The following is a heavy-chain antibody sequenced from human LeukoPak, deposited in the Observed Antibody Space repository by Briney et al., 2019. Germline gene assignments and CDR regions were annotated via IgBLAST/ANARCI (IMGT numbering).Heavy chain of an antibody. J-gene: IGHJ4*02. CDR2: TYYRSKWYN. CDR3: ARDEGGGADTALAY. Sequence: SQTLSLTCAISGDSVSSNSATWIWTRQSPSRGLEWLGRTYYRSKWYNNYAVSVKSRITIIPDTSNNQFSLQLNSVTPEDTAVYYCARDEGGGADTALAYWGQGTLVTVSS. CDR1: GDSVSSNSAT. V-gene: IGHV6-1*01. D-gene: IGHD5-18*01.